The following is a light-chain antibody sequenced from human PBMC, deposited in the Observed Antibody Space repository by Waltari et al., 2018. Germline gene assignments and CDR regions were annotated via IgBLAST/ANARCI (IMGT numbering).Light chain of an antibody. CDR1: QGISNY. V-gene: IGKV1-39*01. CDR3: QQSSSTPPWT. CDR2: SAS. Sequence: DIQLTQSPSFLSASVRDRVTITCRASQGISNYLAWYQQKPGKAPKLLIYSASTLQSGVPSRFSGSGSGTDFALTISSLQPEDFATYYCQQSSSTPPWTFGQGTKVEIK. J-gene: IGKJ1*01.